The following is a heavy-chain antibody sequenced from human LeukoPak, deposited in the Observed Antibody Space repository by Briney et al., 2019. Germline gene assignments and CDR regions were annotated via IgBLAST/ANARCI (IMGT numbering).Heavy chain of an antibody. Sequence: PSETLSLTCAVYGGSFSGSYWSWIRRHPGKGLEWSGAINHSGRTNYNPSLNSRLNISVDTSKNQFSLKLSSVPAADTAVYYCARRGYSYGLDYYYGMDVWGQGTTVTVSS. V-gene: IGHV4-34*01. CDR1: GGSFSGSY. CDR2: INHSGRT. J-gene: IGHJ6*02. CDR3: ARRGYSYGLDYYYGMDV. D-gene: IGHD5-18*01.